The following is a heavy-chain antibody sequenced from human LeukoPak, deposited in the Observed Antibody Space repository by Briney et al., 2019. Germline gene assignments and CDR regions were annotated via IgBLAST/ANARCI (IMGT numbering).Heavy chain of an antibody. CDR2: ISYDGSNK. J-gene: IGHJ4*02. D-gene: IGHD6-19*01. V-gene: IGHV3-30*19. Sequence: PGGSLRLSCAASGFTFSSYGMHWVRQAPGKGLEWVAFISYDGSNKYYADSVKGRFTISRDNSKNALYLQMHSLRAEDTAVYYCARDRDSSGQHLTGFDYWGQGTLITVSS. CDR1: GFTFSSYG. CDR3: ARDRDSSGQHLTGFDY.